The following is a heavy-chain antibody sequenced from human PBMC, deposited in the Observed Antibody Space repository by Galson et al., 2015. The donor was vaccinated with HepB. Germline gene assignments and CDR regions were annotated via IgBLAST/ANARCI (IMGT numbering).Heavy chain of an antibody. J-gene: IGHJ4*02. CDR2: IIPIFGTA. V-gene: IGHV1-69*13. CDR1: GGTFSSYA. CDR3: ARDVGYCGGDCYWDLGY. D-gene: IGHD2-21*02. Sequence: SVKVSCKASGGTFSSYAISWVRQAPGQGLEWMGGIIPIFGTANYAQEFQGRVTITADESTSTAYMELSSLRSEDTAVYYCARDVGYCGGDCYWDLGYWGQGTLVTVSS.